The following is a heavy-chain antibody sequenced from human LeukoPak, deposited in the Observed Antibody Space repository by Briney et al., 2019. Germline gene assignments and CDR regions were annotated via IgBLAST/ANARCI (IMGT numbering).Heavy chain of an antibody. CDR3: ARGGRYCSGGSCYDDY. CDR2: INPNSGGT. V-gene: IGHV1-2*02. Sequence: ASVTVSCKASGYTFTGYYMHWVRQAPGQGLEWMGWINPNSGGTNYAQKFQGRVTMTRDTSISTAYMELSRLRSDDTAVYYCARGGRYCSGGSCYDDYWGQGTLVTVSS. J-gene: IGHJ4*02. D-gene: IGHD2-15*01. CDR1: GYTFTGYY.